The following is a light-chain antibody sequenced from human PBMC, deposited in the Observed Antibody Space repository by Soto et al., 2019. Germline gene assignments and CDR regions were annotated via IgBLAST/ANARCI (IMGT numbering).Light chain of an antibody. CDR1: QSINSRY. V-gene: IGKV3-20*01. Sequence: EIVLTQSPGTLSLSPGERATLSCRASQSINSRYLAWYQQKPGQAPRFLIYGASSRATGIPDRFSGSGSGTDFTLTISRLEPEDFAVYYCQQFGSSPGFTFGPGTKVDIK. CDR2: GAS. CDR3: QQFGSSPGFT. J-gene: IGKJ3*01.